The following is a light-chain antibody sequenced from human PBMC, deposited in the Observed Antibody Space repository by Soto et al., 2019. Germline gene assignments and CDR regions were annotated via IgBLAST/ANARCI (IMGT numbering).Light chain of an antibody. V-gene: IGLV1-47*01. CDR3: AKWDDSLGRRVL. CDR1: RSNIGSHY. Sequence: QAVVTQPPSASGAPGQWVTISCSGSRSNIGSHYISWYQHLPGTAPKLLIYNDSQRPSGVPDRFSGSKSGTSAALAIGGLRSEDEGYYYCAKWDDSLGRRVLFGGGTKLTVL. CDR2: NDS. J-gene: IGLJ3*02.